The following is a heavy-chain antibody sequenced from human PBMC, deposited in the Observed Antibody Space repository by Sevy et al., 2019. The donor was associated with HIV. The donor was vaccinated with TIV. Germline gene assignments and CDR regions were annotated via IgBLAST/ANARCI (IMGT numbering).Heavy chain of an antibody. V-gene: IGHV3-23*01. J-gene: IGHJ4*01. D-gene: IGHD3-3*01. CDR2: ISGSGGST. CDR3: ATFSITIFGVGTPPYYFDY. Sequence: GGSLRLSCAASGFTFSSYAMSWVRQAPGKGLEWVSAISGSGGSTYYADSVKGRFTISRDNSKNTLYLQMNSLRAEDTAVYYCATFSITIFGVGTPPYYFDYWGQEPWSPSPQ. CDR1: GFTFSSYA.